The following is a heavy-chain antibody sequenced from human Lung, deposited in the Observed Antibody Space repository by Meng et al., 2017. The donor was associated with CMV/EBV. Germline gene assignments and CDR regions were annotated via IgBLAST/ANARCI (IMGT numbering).Heavy chain of an antibody. D-gene: IGHD6-13*01. CDR3: ARGLTISVAGTKFGS. CDR1: GCTFRSYA. CDR2: FIPVFGTA. Sequence: SVXVSCKASGCTFRSYAISWVRQAHGQGLDWMGGFIPVFGTANYAQKFQGRVTITTDESTSTSYMELSSLRSEDTAIYYCARGLTISVAGTKFGSWGQGTXVTRLL. V-gene: IGHV1-69*05. J-gene: IGHJ4*02.